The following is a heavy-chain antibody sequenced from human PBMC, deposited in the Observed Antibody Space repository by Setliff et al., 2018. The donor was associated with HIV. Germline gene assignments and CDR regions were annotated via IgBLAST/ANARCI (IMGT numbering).Heavy chain of an antibody. CDR2: INWNGGST. V-gene: IGHV3-20*04. D-gene: IGHD3-22*01. CDR1: GFTLSDHY. J-gene: IGHJ4*02. Sequence: GGSLRLSCAASGFTLSDHYMDWVRQAPGKGLEWVSGINWNGGSTGYADSVKGRFAISRDNAKNSLHLQMNSLRAEDTALYYCVTVGDYDSSGYYRYWGQGTLVTVSS. CDR3: VTVGDYDSSGYYRY.